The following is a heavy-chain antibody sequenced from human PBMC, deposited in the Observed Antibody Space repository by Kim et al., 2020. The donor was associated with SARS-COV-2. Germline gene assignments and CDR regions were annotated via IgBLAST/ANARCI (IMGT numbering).Heavy chain of an antibody. D-gene: IGHD1-26*01. CDR3: AKRYGSNWGWFDS. CDR2: ITDTGDYT. Sequence: GGSLRLSCAASGFTFSNYAMSWVRQAPGKGLEWVSSITDTGDYTNYADSVKGRFAISRDNSKNTLYLEMNNLRAEDTAIYYCAKRYGSNWGWFDSWGQGTRVTVSS. CDR1: GFTFSNYA. J-gene: IGHJ5*01. V-gene: IGHV3-23*01.